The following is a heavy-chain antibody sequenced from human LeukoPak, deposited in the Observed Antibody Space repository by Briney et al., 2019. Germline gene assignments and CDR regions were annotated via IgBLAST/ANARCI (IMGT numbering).Heavy chain of an antibody. CDR2: ISAYNGNT. V-gene: IGHV1-18*01. Sequence: ASVKVSCKPSGYTFTSYGISWVRQAPGQGLEWMGWISAYNGNTNYPQKLQGRVTMTTDTSTSTAYMELRSLRSDDTAVYYCARDTPFFPRSRVVPAAKGLGPYGMDVWGQGTTVTVSS. CDR3: ARDTPFFPRSRVVPAAKGLGPYGMDV. CDR1: GYTFTSYG. D-gene: IGHD2-2*01. J-gene: IGHJ6*02.